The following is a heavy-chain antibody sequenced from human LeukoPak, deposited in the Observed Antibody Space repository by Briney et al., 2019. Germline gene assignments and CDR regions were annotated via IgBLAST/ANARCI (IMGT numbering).Heavy chain of an antibody. J-gene: IGHJ4*02. D-gene: IGHD2-8*02. CDR1: GFTFNTYA. CDR3: ATLDWCHKYLVACGSSEY. V-gene: IGHV3-30*15. CDR2: ISVNGRDK. Sequence: GGSLRLSCAASGFTFNTYALHWVRQAPGKGLEWVAVISVNGRDKYYADSVRGRFSISRDNSKNTLHLQMSSLRAEDSAVYYCATLDWCHKYLVACGSSEYWGQGTLVTVSS.